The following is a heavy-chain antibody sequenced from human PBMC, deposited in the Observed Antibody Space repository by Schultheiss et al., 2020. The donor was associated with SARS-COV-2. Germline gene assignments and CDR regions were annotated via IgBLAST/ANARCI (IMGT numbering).Heavy chain of an antibody. CDR1: GFTFSSYS. V-gene: IGHV3-21*04. Sequence: GGSLRLSCAASGFTFSSYSMNWVRQAPGKGLEWVSAISGSGGSTYYADSVKGRFTISRDNAKNSLYLQMNSLRAEDTAVYYCAREGPSPDHGSGTAYYYYYYMDVWGKGTTVTVSS. CDR2: ISGSGGST. J-gene: IGHJ6*03. D-gene: IGHD3-10*01. CDR3: AREGPSPDHGSGTAYYYYYYMDV.